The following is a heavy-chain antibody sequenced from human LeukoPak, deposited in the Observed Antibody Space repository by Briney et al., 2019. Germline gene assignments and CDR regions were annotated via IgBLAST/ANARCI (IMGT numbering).Heavy chain of an antibody. CDR3: ARSESPVWCGESQIYYYGMYV. D-gene: IGHD3-10*01. Sequence: GASVKVSCKASGGTFSSYAISWVRQAPGQGLEWMGGIIPIFGTANYAQKFQGRVTITADESTSTASMELSSLRSEHTAVNYCARSESPVWCGESQIYYYGMYVCGKGTPGTVSS. CDR1: GGTFSSYA. CDR2: IIPIFGTA. V-gene: IGHV1-69*13. J-gene: IGHJ6*04.